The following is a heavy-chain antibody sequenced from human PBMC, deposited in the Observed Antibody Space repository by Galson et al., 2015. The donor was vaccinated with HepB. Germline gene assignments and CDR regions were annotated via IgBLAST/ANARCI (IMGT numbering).Heavy chain of an antibody. CDR2: FYYSGST. J-gene: IGHJ4*02. D-gene: IGHD2-2*02. V-gene: IGHV4-31*03. Sequence: QVQLQESGPGLVKPSQTLSLTCTVSGGSISSGGYYWSAIRQRPGKGLEWIGYFYYSGSTYYNPSLKSRVTISVDTSKNQFSLKLSSVTAADTAAYYCARGGGSRYCSSTSCYTGRYYFDYWGQGTLVTVSS. CDR3: ARGGGSRYCSSTSCYTGRYYFDY. CDR1: GGSISSGGYY.